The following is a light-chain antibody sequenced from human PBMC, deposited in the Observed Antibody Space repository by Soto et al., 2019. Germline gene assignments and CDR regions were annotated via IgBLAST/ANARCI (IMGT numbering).Light chain of an antibody. V-gene: IGKV1-5*03. J-gene: IGKJ1*01. CDR3: QHYNNYSGT. CDR2: KAS. Sequence: DIQMTQSPSTLSASVGDRVTITCRASQSISNWLAWYQQKPGKAPKVLIYKASSLESGVPSRFSGSGSGTEFTLTISSLQPDDFATYYCQHYNNYSGTFGQGTKVEIK. CDR1: QSISNW.